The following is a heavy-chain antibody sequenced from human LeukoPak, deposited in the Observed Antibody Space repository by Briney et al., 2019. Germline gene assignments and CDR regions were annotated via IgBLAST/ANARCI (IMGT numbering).Heavy chain of an antibody. D-gene: IGHD3-22*01. CDR2: IYSGGST. CDR3: AGDSGGYYHQGYFDY. V-gene: IGHV3-53*01. CDR1: GFTVSSNY. J-gene: IGHJ4*02. Sequence: GGSLRLSCAATGFTVSSNYMSWVRQAPGKGLEWVSVIYSGGSTYYADSVKGRFTISRDNSKNTLYLQMNSLRAEDTDVYYCAGDSGGYYHQGYFDYWGQGTLVTVSS.